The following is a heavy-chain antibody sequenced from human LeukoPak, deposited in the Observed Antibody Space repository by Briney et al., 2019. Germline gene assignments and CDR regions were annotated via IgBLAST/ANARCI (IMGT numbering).Heavy chain of an antibody. CDR1: GFTFSSYA. Sequence: PGGSLRLSCAASGFTFSSYAMSWVRQAPGKGLEWVSAISGSGGSTYYADSVKGRFTISRDNSKNTLYLQMNSLRAEDTAMYYCARDATPLYSSSWYYFDYWGQGTLVTVSS. D-gene: IGHD6-13*01. J-gene: IGHJ4*02. CDR2: ISGSGGST. V-gene: IGHV3-23*01. CDR3: ARDATPLYSSSWYYFDY.